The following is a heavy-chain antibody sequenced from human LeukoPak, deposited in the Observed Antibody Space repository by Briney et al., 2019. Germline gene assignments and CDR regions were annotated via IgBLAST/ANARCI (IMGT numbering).Heavy chain of an antibody. CDR1: GASISGYY. V-gene: IGHV4-59*01. Sequence: PSETLSLTCTVSGASISGYYWSWIRQPPGKGLEWIACIYYSGTTDYNPSLKSRVAISVDTSKNQFSLKLSPVTAADTAVYYCARTKRVDYFDFWGQGTLVTVSS. D-gene: IGHD2-15*01. J-gene: IGHJ4*02. CDR3: ARTKRVDYFDF. CDR2: IYYSGTT.